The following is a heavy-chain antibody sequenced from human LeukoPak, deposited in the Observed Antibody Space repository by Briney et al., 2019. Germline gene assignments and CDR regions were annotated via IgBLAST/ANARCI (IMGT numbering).Heavy chain of an antibody. CDR3: ARERGGGSYREFDY. D-gene: IGHD1-26*01. CDR1: GGSFSGFY. Sequence: SETLSLTCAVYGGSFSGFYWSWIRQPPGKGLEWIGEINHSGSTNYNPSFKSRVTISVDTSKNQFSLKLSSVTAADTAVYYCARERGGGSYREFDYWGQGTLVTVSS. V-gene: IGHV4-34*01. CDR2: INHSGST. J-gene: IGHJ4*02.